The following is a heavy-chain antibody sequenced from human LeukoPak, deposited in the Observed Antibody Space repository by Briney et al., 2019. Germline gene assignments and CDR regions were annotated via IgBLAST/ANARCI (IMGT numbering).Heavy chain of an antibody. CDR2: INPGGSNR. V-gene: IGHV3-48*03. J-gene: IGHJ3*02. Sequence: GGSLRLSCAASGITFSNYEMNWVRQAPGKGLEWVSYINPGGSNRFYAGSVRGRFTISRDDAKKSVYLQMNSLRAEDTAVYYCARITMIVANIWGQGTMVTVSS. CDR3: ARITMIVANI. D-gene: IGHD3-22*01. CDR1: GITFSNYE.